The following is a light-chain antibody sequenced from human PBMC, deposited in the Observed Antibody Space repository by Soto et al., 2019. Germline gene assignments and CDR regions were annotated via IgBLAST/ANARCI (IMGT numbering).Light chain of an antibody. Sequence: QSVLTQPRSVSGSPGRSVTISCTGTSSDVGAYDYVSWYQQHPGKAPKLIIYGVSQRPSGVPDRFSGSKSGNTASLTISGLEAEDEADYYCCSYAGSSNFYVLGMGTKLTVL. CDR2: GVS. CDR3: CSYAGSSNFYV. CDR1: SSDVGAYDY. V-gene: IGLV2-11*01. J-gene: IGLJ1*01.